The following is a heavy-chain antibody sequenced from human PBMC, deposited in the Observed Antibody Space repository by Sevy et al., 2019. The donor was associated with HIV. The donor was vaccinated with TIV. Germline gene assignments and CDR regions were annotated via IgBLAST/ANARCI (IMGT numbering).Heavy chain of an antibody. V-gene: IGHV3-33*01. CDR2: IWYDGTNK. Sequence: GGSLRLSCAASGFSISGYGMHWVRQAPGKGLEWVAVIWYDGTNKEYADCVKGRFTISRDNSKNTLYLQMNSLRAEDTAVYYWARDVIRVAGIGYYFHSWGQGTLVTVSS. CDR1: GFSISGYG. D-gene: IGHD6-19*01. J-gene: IGHJ4*02. CDR3: ARDVIRVAGIGYYFHS.